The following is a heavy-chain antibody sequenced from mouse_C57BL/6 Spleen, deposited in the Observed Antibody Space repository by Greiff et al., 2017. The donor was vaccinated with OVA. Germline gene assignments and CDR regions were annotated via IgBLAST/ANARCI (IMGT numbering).Heavy chain of an antibody. CDR1: GFTFSDYY. J-gene: IGHJ1*03. Sequence: EVQLQESEGGLVQPGSSMKLSCTASGFTFSDYYMAWVRQVPEKGLEWVANINYDGSSTYYLDSLKSRFIISRDNAKNILYLQMSSLKSEDTATYYCARDRFTTVGNWYFDVWGTGTTVTVSS. V-gene: IGHV5-16*01. CDR3: ARDRFTTVGNWYFDV. CDR2: INYDGSST. D-gene: IGHD1-1*01.